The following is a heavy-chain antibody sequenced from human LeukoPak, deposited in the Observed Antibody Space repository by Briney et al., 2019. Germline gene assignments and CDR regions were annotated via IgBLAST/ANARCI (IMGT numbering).Heavy chain of an antibody. D-gene: IGHD3-10*01. V-gene: IGHV1-24*01. CDR2: FDPAEGET. CDR3: ATDGRGHVMTLNY. Sequence: ASVKVSCKASGYTFANYGFTWVRQAPGKGLEWMGGFDPAEGETIYAQKFQGRATLTEDTSTNTAFLELSRLRSEDTAVYYCATDGRGHVMTLNYWGQGSLVTVSS. J-gene: IGHJ4*02. CDR1: GYTFANYG.